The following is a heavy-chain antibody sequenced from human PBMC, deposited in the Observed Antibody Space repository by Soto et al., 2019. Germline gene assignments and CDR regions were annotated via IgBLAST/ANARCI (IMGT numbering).Heavy chain of an antibody. D-gene: IGHD3-3*02. J-gene: IGHJ6*02. Sequence: GGSLRLSCVTSGFTFSRNTMNWVRQAPGKRLEWVASITSSGSYVYYADSVKGRFSASRDNAKNSLSLRMDSLRPDDTAIYFCVKDEGIEAMDVWGQGTTVTVSS. CDR2: ITSSGSYV. CDR3: VKDEGIEAMDV. CDR1: GFTFSRNT. V-gene: IGHV3-21*01.